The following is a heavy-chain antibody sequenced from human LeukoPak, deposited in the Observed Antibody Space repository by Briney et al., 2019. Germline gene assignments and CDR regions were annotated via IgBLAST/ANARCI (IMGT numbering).Heavy chain of an antibody. J-gene: IGHJ3*02. V-gene: IGHV4-38-2*01. D-gene: IGHD3-22*01. CDR1: GYSISSGYY. CDR3: ARPTYYYERGAFDI. CDR2: IYHSGST. Sequence: SETLSLTCAVSGYSISSGYYWGWIRQPPGKGLGWIGSIYHSGSTYYNPSLKSRVTISVDTSKNQFSLKLSSVTAADTAVYYCARPTYYYERGAFDIWGQGTMVTVSS.